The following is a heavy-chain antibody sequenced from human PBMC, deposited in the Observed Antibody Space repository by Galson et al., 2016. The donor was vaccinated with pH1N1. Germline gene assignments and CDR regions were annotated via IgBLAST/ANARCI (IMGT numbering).Heavy chain of an antibody. CDR1: GGSISSSNW. CDR2: IYHSGST. J-gene: IGHJ5*02. D-gene: IGHD3-10*01. V-gene: IGHV4-4*02. Sequence: SETLSLTCAVSGGSISSSNWWSWVRQPPGKGLEWIGEIYHSGSTSYNPSLKSRLTISVDKSKNQFSLKLSSVTAAETAVYYCAREGGVYYGSGRHENWFDPWGQGTLVAVSA. CDR3: AREGGVYYGSGRHENWFDP.